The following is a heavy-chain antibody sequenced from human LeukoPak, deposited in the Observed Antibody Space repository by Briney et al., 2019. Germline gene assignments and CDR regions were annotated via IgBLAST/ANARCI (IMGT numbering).Heavy chain of an antibody. CDR2: IGDSGSST. CDR3: AKDIGYRLYFYYMDV. D-gene: IGHD5-24*01. Sequence: GGSLRLSCAASGFTFSNAWMNWMGWVRQAPGKGLEWVSAIGDSGSSTSYADSVKGRFTISRDISKNTLYLQMNSLRAEDTAVYYCAKDIGYRLYFYYMDVWGKGTTVTVSS. V-gene: IGHV3-23*01. J-gene: IGHJ6*03. CDR1: GFTFSNAW.